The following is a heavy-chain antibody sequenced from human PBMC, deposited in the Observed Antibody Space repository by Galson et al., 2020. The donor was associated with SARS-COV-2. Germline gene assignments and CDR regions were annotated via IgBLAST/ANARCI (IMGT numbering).Heavy chain of an antibody. CDR1: GGSISSGGYY. V-gene: IGHV4-31*03. D-gene: IGHD4-17*01. J-gene: IGHJ5*02. CDR3: ARVSPIGAVTHVIWFDP. CDR2: IYYSGST. Sequence: SETLSLTCTVSGGSISSGGYYWSWIRQHPGKGLEWIGYIYYSGSTYYNPSLKSRVTISVDTSKNQFSLKLSSVTAADTAVYYCARVSPIGAVTHVIWFDPWGQGTLVTVSS.